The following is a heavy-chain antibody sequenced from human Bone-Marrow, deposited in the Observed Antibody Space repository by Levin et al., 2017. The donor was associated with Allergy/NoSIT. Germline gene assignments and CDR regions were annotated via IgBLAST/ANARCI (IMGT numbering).Heavy chain of an antibody. D-gene: IGHD3-3*01. CDR2: IYWDDDK. Sequence: QTLSLTCTFSGFSLSTSGVGVGWIRQPPGKALEWLALIYWDDDKRYSPSLKSRLTITKDTSKNQVVLTMTNMDPVDTATYYCAHSPTERYDFWSGYRRGRYYFDYWGQGTLVTVSS. J-gene: IGHJ4*02. CDR3: AHSPTERYDFWSGYRRGRYYFDY. V-gene: IGHV2-5*02. CDR1: GFSLSTSGVG.